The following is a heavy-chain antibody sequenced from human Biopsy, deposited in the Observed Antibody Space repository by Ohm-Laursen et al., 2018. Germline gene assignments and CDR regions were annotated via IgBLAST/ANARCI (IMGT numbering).Heavy chain of an antibody. CDR1: GGTFSNYA. J-gene: IGHJ4*02. CDR3: AIPFQYYDSWGGYPPFDH. D-gene: IGHD3-3*01. V-gene: IGHV1-69*17. CDR2: IIAVSGLV. Sequence: SSVKVSCKASGGTFSNYAISWVRQAPGEGLEWMGGIIAVSGLVNYAPKFQGRVSTTADKSTTTAYMELSNLKSEDTAVYYCAIPFQYYDSWGGYPPFDHWGQGTLVTVSS.